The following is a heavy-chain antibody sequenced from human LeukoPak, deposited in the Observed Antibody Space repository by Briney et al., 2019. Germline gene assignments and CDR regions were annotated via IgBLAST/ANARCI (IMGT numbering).Heavy chain of an antibody. D-gene: IGHD5-12*01. CDR1: GASIRSTSYY. CDR2: IHHSGST. V-gene: IGHV4-39*07. J-gene: IGHJ4*02. CDR3: RHSGYEAGFDY. Sequence: PSETLSLTCTVSGASIRSTSYYWGWIRQPPGKGLEWIGEIHHSGSTNYNPSLKSRVTISVDNSKNQFSPKVRSVTAADTAVYYCRHSGYEAGFDYWGQGTLVTVSS.